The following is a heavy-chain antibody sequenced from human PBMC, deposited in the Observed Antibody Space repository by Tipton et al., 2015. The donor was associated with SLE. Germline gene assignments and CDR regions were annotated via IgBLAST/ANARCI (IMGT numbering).Heavy chain of an antibody. CDR2: IYYSGST. CDR3: ARDGQQLVA. J-gene: IGHJ5*02. Sequence: TLSLTCSVSGGSISSSSYYWGWIRQPPGKGLEWIGSIYYSGSTYYNPSLKSRVTISVDTSKNQFSLKLSSVTAADTAVYYCARDGQQLVAWGQGTLVTVSS. D-gene: IGHD6-13*01. CDR1: GGSISSSSYY. V-gene: IGHV4-39*07.